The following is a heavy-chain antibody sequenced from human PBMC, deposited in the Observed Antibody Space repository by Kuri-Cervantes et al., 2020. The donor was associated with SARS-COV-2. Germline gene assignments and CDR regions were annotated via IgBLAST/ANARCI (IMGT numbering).Heavy chain of an antibody. Sequence: SCAVSGGSISSSNWWSWVRQPPGKGLEWIGEIYHSGSTNYNPSLKSRVTISVDRSKNQFSLKLSSVTAADTAVYYCARDRRLSDIVVVPAAYGMDVWGQGTTVTVSS. CDR1: GGSISSSNW. CDR2: IYHSGST. V-gene: IGHV4-4*02. D-gene: IGHD2-2*01. CDR3: ARDRRLSDIVVVPAAYGMDV. J-gene: IGHJ6*02.